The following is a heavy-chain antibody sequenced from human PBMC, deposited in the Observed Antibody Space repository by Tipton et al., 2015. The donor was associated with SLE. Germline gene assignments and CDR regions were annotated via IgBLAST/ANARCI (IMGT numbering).Heavy chain of an antibody. CDR2: ISGNGDST. J-gene: IGHJ4*02. V-gene: IGHV3-23*01. Sequence: GSLRLSCATSGFTFHNYAISGVHQAPGKGLKWVSTISGNGDSTYYADSGKGRFTISRDTSKNTVYLQMNSLTAEDMALYYCSKASSWYQENWGQGTLVTVSS. CDR3: SKASSWYQEN. CDR1: GFTFHNYA. D-gene: IGHD6-13*01.